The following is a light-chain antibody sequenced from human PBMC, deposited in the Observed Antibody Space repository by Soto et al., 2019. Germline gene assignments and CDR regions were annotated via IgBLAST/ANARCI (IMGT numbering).Light chain of an antibody. CDR2: GAS. CDR3: QEYHSPPFT. CDR1: QSVSSNL. V-gene: IGKV3-20*01. Sequence: ETVLTQSPGTLSLSPGERATLSCRASQSVSSNLLAWYQEKPGQAPRLLIFGASRRATGIPDRFSGSGSGTDFTLTITRLEPEDFAVYYCQEYHSPPFTFGPGTKVDIK. J-gene: IGKJ3*01.